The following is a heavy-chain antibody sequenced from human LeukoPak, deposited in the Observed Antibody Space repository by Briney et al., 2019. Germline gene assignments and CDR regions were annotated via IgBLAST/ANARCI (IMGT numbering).Heavy chain of an antibody. CDR1: GGSFSGYY. Sequence: SETLSLTCAVYGGSFSGYYWSWIRQPPGKGLEWIGYIYYSGSTNYNPSLKSRVTISVDTSKNQFSLKLSSVTAADTAVYYCASPTDSSGYYWGMDVGAQGPTVTVSS. CDR3: ASPTDSSGYYWGMDV. V-gene: IGHV4-59*01. D-gene: IGHD3-22*01. J-gene: IGHJ6*02. CDR2: IYYSGST.